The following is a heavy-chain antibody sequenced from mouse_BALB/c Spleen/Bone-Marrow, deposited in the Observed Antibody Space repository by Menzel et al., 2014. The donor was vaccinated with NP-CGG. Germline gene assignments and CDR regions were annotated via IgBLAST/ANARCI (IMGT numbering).Heavy chain of an antibody. CDR3: AREDMGYGNIGWFAY. D-gene: IGHD2-1*01. CDR2: IAPGSGST. Sequence: DLVKPGPSVKLSCKASGYTFTSYWINWIKQRPGQGLEWIGRIAPGSGSTYYNEMFKGKATLTVDTSSSTAYIQLSSLSSEDSAVYFCAREDMGYGNIGWFAYWGQGTLVTVSA. CDR1: GYTFTSYW. J-gene: IGHJ3*01. V-gene: IGHV1S41*01.